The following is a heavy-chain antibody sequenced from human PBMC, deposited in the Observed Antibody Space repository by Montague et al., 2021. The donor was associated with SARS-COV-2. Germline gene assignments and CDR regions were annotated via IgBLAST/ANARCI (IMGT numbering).Heavy chain of an antibody. V-gene: IGHV4-34*01. CDR3: TRGPVFSNSWYSLPSLDQRPSWYFDL. Sequence: SETLSLTCAVYGVSFSGYYWSWIRQAPGTGLEWIGEINHSGRTNYNPYPKRRVTISVDTSTNKFSLTLNSVTAADTAVYYCTRGPVFSNSWYSLPSLDQRPSWYFDLWGHGTLVIVSS. J-gene: IGHJ2*01. D-gene: IGHD6-13*01. CDR2: INHSGRT. CDR1: GVSFSGYY.